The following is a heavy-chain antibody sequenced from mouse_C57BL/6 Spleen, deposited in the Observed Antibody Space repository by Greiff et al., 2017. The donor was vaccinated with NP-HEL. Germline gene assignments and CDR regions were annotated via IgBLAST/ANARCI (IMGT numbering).Heavy chain of an antibody. CDR3: ARYYGSSYTGGAMDY. Sequence: QVQLKQSGPGLVQPSQSLSITCTVSGFSLTSYGVHWVRQSPGKGLEWLGVIWRGGSTDYNAAFMSRLSITKDNSKSQVFFKMNSLQADDTAIYYCARYYGSSYTGGAMDYWGQGTSVTVSS. CDR1: GFSLTSYG. J-gene: IGHJ4*01. D-gene: IGHD1-1*01. V-gene: IGHV2-5*01. CDR2: IWRGGST.